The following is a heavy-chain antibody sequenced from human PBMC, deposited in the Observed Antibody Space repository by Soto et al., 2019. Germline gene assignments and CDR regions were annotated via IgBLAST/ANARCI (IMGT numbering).Heavy chain of an antibody. CDR3: ARDLKKRQRTYGMDV. CDR1: GFMFSDHW. Sequence: QVQLVESGGDVVKPGGSLRLSCAASGFMFSDHWMSWIRQAPGKGLEWVSSVSGSSITIYYGDSVKGRFTVSRDNSKNSLYLQMTSLRVEDTAVYYCARDLKKRQRTYGMDVWGQGTTVIVSS. D-gene: IGHD1-1*01. CDR2: VSGSSITI. J-gene: IGHJ6*02. V-gene: IGHV3-11*01.